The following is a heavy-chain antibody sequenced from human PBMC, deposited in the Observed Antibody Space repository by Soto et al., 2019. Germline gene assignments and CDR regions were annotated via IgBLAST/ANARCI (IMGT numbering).Heavy chain of an antibody. D-gene: IGHD3-3*02. CDR3: ARTAWHLFDS. CDR1: GGSINSGGYY. V-gene: IGHV4-31*03. CDR2: IYYSGST. J-gene: IGHJ4*02. Sequence: SETLSLTCTVSGGSINSGGYYWSWIRQHPGKGLEWIGYIYYSGSTFYNPSLKSRITISSDTSKNQFSLKLNSVTAADTAVYYCARTAWHLFDSWGQGTLVTVSS.